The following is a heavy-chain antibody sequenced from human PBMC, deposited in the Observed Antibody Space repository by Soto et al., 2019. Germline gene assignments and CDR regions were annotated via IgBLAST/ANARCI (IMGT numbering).Heavy chain of an antibody. CDR1: GGSISSSSYY. CDR2: IYYSGST. D-gene: IGHD2-2*03. Sequence: PSETLSLTCTVSGGSISSSSYYWGWIRQPPGKGLEWIGSIYYSGSTYYNPSLKSRVTISVDTSKNHFSLKLSSVTTADTAVYFCAREGNLGRWIQPLDSWGQGTLVTVSS. CDR3: AREGNLGRWIQPLDS. J-gene: IGHJ4*02. V-gene: IGHV4-39*02.